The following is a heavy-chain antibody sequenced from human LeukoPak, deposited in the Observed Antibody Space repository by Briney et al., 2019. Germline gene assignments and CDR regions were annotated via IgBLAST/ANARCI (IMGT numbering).Heavy chain of an antibody. J-gene: IGHJ4*02. CDR3: ASGIYADTAMVTVDY. D-gene: IGHD5-18*01. CDR1: GGSISSYY. V-gene: IGHV4-59*01. Sequence: PSETLSLTCTVSGGSISSYYWSWIRQPPGKGLEWIGYIYYSGSTNYNPSLKSRVTISVDTSKNQFSLKLSSVTAADTAVYYCASGIYADTAMVTVDYWGQGTLVTVSS. CDR2: IYYSGST.